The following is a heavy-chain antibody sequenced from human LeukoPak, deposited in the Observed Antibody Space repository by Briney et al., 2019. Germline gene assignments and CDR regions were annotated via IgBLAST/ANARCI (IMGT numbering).Heavy chain of an antibody. CDR3: ATQGYYDYIWGSYRKGVPYTSIDY. J-gene: IGHJ4*02. Sequence: ASVKVSCKVSGYTLTELSMHWVRQAPGKGLEWMGGFDPEDGETIYAQKFQGRVTMTEDTSTDTAYMELSSLRSEDTAVHYCATQGYYDYIWGSYRKGVPYTSIDYWGQGTLVTVSS. CDR1: GYTLTELS. CDR2: FDPEDGET. V-gene: IGHV1-24*01. D-gene: IGHD3-16*02.